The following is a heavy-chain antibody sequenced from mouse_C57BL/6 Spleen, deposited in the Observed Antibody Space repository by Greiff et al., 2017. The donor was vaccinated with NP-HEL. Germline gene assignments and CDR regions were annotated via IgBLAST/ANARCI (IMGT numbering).Heavy chain of an antibody. D-gene: IGHD2-2*01. J-gene: IGHJ2*01. CDR3: ARYGYDGEY. CDR1: GYTFTSYW. V-gene: IGHV1-52*01. Sequence: QVQLQQSGAELVRPGSSVKLSCKASGYTFTSYWMHWVKQRPIQGLEWIGNIDPSDSETHYNQKFKDKATLTVDKSSSTAYMQLSSLTAEDSAVYYSARYGYDGEYWGQGTTLTVSS. CDR2: IDPSDSET.